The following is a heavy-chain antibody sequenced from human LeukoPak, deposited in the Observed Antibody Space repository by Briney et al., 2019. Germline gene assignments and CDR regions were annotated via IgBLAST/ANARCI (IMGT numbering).Heavy chain of an antibody. Sequence: PGGSLRLSCAASGFTFSSYSMNWVRQAPGKGLEWVSSISSSSSYIYYADSVKGRFTISRDNAKNSLYLQMNSLRAEDTAVYYCARDLPFPYDFWSGYYRGMSPFDYWGQGTLVTVSS. V-gene: IGHV3-21*01. CDR3: ARDLPFPYDFWSGYYRGMSPFDY. D-gene: IGHD3-3*01. J-gene: IGHJ4*02. CDR2: ISSSSSYI. CDR1: GFTFSSYS.